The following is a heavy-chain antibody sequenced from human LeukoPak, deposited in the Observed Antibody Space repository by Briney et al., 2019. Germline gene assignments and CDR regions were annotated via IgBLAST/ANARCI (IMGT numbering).Heavy chain of an antibody. D-gene: IGHD3-9*01. J-gene: IGHJ4*02. CDR3: ARAPYYDILTGPRLKGNRYFDY. Sequence: SETLSLTCAVYGGSFSGYYWSWIRQPPGKGLEWIGEINHSGSTNYSPSLKSRVTISVDTSKNQFSLKLSSVTAADTAVYYCARAPYYDILTGPRLKGNRYFDYWGQGTLVTVSS. V-gene: IGHV4-34*01. CDR2: INHSGST. CDR1: GGSFSGYY.